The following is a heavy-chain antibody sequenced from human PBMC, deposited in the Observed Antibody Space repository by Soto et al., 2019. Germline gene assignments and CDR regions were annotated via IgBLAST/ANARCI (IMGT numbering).Heavy chain of an antibody. CDR1: GYTFTNFG. J-gene: IGHJ4*02. CDR2: ISAYNGNT. CDR3: ARGGTPIDY. D-gene: IGHD3-16*01. V-gene: IGHV1-18*01. Sequence: QVHLVQSGAEGKKPGASVKVSCTASGYTFTNFGISWVRQAPGQGLEWMGWISAYNGNTNHAQKFQGRVTMTTDSSTSTAYMERRSLRSDDTAVYYGARGGTPIDYWGQGTLVTVSS.